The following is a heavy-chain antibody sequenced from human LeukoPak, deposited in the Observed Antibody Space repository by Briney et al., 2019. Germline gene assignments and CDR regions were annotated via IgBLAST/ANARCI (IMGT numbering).Heavy chain of an antibody. D-gene: IGHD6-19*01. J-gene: IGHJ4*02. CDR1: GFTFSSYA. V-gene: IGHV3-30*04. CDR2: ISYDGSNK. CDR3: AREQWLVPYFDY. Sequence: PGRSLRLSCAASGFTFSSYAMHWVRQAPGKGLEWVAVISYDGSNKYYADSVKGRFTISRDNSKNTLYLQMNSLRAEDTAVYYCAREQWLVPYFDYWGQGPLVTVSS.